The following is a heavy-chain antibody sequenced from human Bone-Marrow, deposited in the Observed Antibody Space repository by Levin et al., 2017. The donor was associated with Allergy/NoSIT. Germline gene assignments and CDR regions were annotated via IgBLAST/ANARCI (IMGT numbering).Heavy chain of an antibody. CDR1: GGTFSSYT. CDR2: IIPILGIA. J-gene: IGHJ5*02. V-gene: IGHV1-69*02. Sequence: SVKVSCKASGGTFSSYTISWVRQAPGQGLEWMGRIIPILGIANYAQKFQGRVTITADKSTSTAYMELSSLRSEDTAVYYCASTTYYYGSGSYYNVRLYAGSWFDPWGQGTLVTVSS. CDR3: ASTTYYYGSGSYYNVRLYAGSWFDP. D-gene: IGHD3-10*01.